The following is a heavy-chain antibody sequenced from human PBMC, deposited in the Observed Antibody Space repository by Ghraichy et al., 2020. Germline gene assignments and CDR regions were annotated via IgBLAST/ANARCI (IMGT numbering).Heavy chain of an antibody. CDR2: IKTDGSTT. CDR1: GLTFSSYW. J-gene: IGHJ4*02. V-gene: IGHV3-74*01. CDR3: STSPRADRGNY. Sequence: LSLTCAASGLTFSSYWMHWVRQAPGKGLEWVSHIKTDGSTTNYADSVRGRFTISRDNAKNPLYLQMNSLRADDTAVYYCSTSPRADRGNYWGQGTLVTVSS. D-gene: IGHD3-10*01.